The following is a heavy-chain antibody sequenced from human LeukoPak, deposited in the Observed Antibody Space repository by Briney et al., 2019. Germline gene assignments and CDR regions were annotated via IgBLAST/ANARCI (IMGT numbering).Heavy chain of an antibody. V-gene: IGHV1-69*13. CDR2: IIPIFGTA. D-gene: IGHD2-15*01. CDR3: ARDRGGGRAADYWYFDL. CDR1: GGTISSYA. Sequence: SVKVSCKASGGTISSYANSWVRQPPGPGLEWMGVIIPIFGTANYAQKFQGRVTITADESTSTAYMELSSLRSEDTAVYYCARDRGGGRAADYWYFDLWGRGTLVTVSS. J-gene: IGHJ2*01.